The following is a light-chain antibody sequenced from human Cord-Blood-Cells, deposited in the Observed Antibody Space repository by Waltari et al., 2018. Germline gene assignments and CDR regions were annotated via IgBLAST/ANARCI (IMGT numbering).Light chain of an antibody. CDR1: SSDVGGYNY. CDR3: SSYTSSSTLWV. J-gene: IGLJ3*02. CDR2: DVS. Sequence: QSALTQPASVSGSPGQSITISCTGTSSDVGGYNYVSWYQQHPGKAPKLMIYDVSKRPSWVSNRFSGSKSGNTASLTISGLQAEDEADYYCSSYTSSSTLWVFGGGTKLTVL. V-gene: IGLV2-14*01.